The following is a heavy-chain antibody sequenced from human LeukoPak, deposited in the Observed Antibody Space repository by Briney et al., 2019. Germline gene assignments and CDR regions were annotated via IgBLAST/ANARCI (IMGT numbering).Heavy chain of an antibody. CDR2: INHSGST. V-gene: IGHV4-34*01. J-gene: IGHJ3*02. CDR3: ARVSRATNIVVVTAIRGAFDI. CDR1: GGSFSGYY. Sequence: SETLSLTCAVYGGSFSGYYWSWIRQPPGEGLEWIGEINHSGSTNYNPSLKSRVTISVDTSKNQFSLKLSPVTAADTAVYYCARVSRATNIVVVTAIRGAFDIWGQGTMVTVSS. D-gene: IGHD2-21*02.